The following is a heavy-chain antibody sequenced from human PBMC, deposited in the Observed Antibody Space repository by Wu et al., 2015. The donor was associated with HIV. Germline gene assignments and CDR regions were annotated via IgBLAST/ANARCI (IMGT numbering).Heavy chain of an antibody. D-gene: IGHD5-24*01. CDR2: INPQSDDT. V-gene: IGHV1-2*02. CDR3: LTAIDGIVY. Sequence: QVQLVQSGAEVKRPGASVKVSCKTSGYRFTRYGITWVRQAPGQGLEWMGCINPQSDDTKYAQKFQGRVTMTRDTSTNTAYMELSGLTFDDTAMYYCLTAIDGIVYWGQGPLVTVSS. CDR1: GYRFTRYG. J-gene: IGHJ4*02.